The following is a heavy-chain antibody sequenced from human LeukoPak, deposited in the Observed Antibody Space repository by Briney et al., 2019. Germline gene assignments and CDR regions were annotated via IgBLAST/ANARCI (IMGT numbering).Heavy chain of an antibody. CDR3: ARGDYYDSSGYLDYRNNWFDP. D-gene: IGHD3-22*01. CDR1: GYSFTGYY. J-gene: IGHJ5*02. V-gene: IGHV1-2*02. Sequence: ASVKVSCKASGYSFTGYYMHWVRQAPGQGLEWMGLINPNSGVTNYAQKFQGRVTMTRDTSISTVYMELSRLRSDDTAVYYCARGDYYDSSGYLDYRNNWFDPWGQGTLVTVSS. CDR2: INPNSGVT.